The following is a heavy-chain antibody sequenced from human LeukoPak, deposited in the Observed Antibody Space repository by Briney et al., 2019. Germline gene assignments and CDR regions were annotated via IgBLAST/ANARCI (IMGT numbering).Heavy chain of an antibody. J-gene: IGHJ5*02. Sequence: GGSLRLSCAASGFTFSSYTMNWVRQAPGKGLEWVANIKQDGSEKYYVDSVKGRFTISRDNAKNSLYLQMNSLRAEDTAVYYCARRRGSWYNWFDPWGQGTLVTVSS. CDR1: GFTFSSYT. D-gene: IGHD6-13*01. V-gene: IGHV3-7*01. CDR3: ARRRGSWYNWFDP. CDR2: IKQDGSEK.